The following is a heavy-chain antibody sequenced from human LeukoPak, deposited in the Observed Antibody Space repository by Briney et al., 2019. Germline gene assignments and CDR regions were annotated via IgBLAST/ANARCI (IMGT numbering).Heavy chain of an antibody. J-gene: IGHJ4*02. Sequence: SETLSLTCTVSGGSISSYYWSWIRQPPGKGLEWIGHIYYSGSTNYNPSLKSRVTISVDTSKNQFSLKLSSVTAADTAVYYCARSPYYYDSSGYPYYFDYWGQGTLVTVSS. CDR1: GGSISSYY. CDR2: IYYSGST. D-gene: IGHD3-22*01. V-gene: IGHV4-59*01. CDR3: ARSPYYYDSSGYPYYFDY.